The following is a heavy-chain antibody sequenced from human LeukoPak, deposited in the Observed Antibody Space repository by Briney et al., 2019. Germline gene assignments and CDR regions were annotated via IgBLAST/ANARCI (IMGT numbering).Heavy chain of an antibody. CDR1: GFTFSSYE. J-gene: IGHJ6*02. CDR2: ISSSGSTI. V-gene: IGHV3-48*03. Sequence: GGSLRLSCAASGFTFSSYEMNWVRQAPGKGLEWVSYISSSGSTIYYADSVKGRFTISRDNAKNSLYLQMNSLRAEDTAIYYCARGGCAAAGWGMDVWGQGTTVTVSS. CDR3: ARGGCAAAGWGMDV. D-gene: IGHD6-13*01.